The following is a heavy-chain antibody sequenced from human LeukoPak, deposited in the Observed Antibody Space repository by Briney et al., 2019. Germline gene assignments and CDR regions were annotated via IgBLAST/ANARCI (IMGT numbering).Heavy chain of an antibody. J-gene: IGHJ3*02. Sequence: SETLSLTCTVSGGSISSYYWSWIWQPAGKGLEWIGRFYTSGSTNYNPSLKSRVTMSVDTSKNQFSLKLSSVTAADTAVYYRARELWNPRDAAFDIWGQGTMVTVSS. CDR2: FYTSGST. CDR3: ARELWNPRDAAFDI. D-gene: IGHD2-21*01. CDR1: GGSISSYY. V-gene: IGHV4-4*07.